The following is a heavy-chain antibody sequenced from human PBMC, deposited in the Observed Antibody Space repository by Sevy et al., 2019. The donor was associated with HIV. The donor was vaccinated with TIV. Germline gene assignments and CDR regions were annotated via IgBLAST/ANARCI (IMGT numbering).Heavy chain of an antibody. CDR2: IHGTGIT. Sequence: SETLSLICSVSGGSITNYYWSWIRQSPGKGLEWIGYIHGTGITNYNPSLNSRVTMSVDMFRNQFSLKLSSVTAADPAVYYCARVPLLEQQLVRDYWGQGTLVTVSS. D-gene: IGHD6-13*01. CDR1: GGSITNYY. J-gene: IGHJ4*02. V-gene: IGHV4-59*13. CDR3: ARVPLLEQQLVRDY.